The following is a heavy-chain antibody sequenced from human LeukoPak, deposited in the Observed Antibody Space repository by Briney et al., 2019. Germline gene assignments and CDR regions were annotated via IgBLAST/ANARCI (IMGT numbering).Heavy chain of an antibody. CDR2: IYHSGST. D-gene: IGHD3-3*01. CDR1: GFTFSSYA. Sequence: GSLRLSCAASGFTFSSYAMSWVRQAPGKGLEWIGSIYHSGSTYYNPSLKSRVTISVDTSKNQFSLKLSSVTAADTAVYYCASLEWLTRYDYWGQGTLVTVSS. V-gene: IGHV4-38-2*01. J-gene: IGHJ4*02. CDR3: ASLEWLTRYDY.